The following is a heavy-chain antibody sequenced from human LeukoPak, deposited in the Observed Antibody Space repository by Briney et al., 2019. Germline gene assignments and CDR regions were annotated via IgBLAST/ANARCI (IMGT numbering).Heavy chain of an antibody. CDR3: AELGITMIGGV. CDR1: GFTSSSYE. CDR2: SSRSGSTI. V-gene: IGHV3-48*03. D-gene: IGHD3-10*02. J-gene: IGHJ6*04. Sequence: PGGSLRLSCAASGFTSSSYEINWDRHAPRKGLEWSSYSSRSGSTIYDADAVNGRFTIARDNATNSLYLQMNSLRAEDTAVYYCAELGITMIGGVWGKGTTVTISS.